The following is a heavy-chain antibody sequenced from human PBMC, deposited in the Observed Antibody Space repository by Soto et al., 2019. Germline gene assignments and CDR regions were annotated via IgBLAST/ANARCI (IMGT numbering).Heavy chain of an antibody. V-gene: IGHV1-69*02. Sequence: QVQLVQSGAEVQKPGSSVKVSCKASGGTFSSYTISWVRQAPGQGLEWMGRIIPILGIANYAQKFQGRVTITADKSTSTAYMELSSLRSEDTAVYYCVGWFGDQRFDYWGQGTLVTVSS. D-gene: IGHD3-10*01. CDR1: GGTFSSYT. CDR2: IIPILGIA. J-gene: IGHJ4*02. CDR3: VGWFGDQRFDY.